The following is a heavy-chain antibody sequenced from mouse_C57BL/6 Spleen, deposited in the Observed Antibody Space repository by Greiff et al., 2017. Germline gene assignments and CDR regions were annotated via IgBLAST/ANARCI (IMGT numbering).Heavy chain of an antibody. CDR3: ARGTTVVVPFDY. CDR1: GYTFTDYY. V-gene: IGHV1-26*01. J-gene: IGHJ2*01. CDR2: INPNNGGT. Sequence: VHVKQSGPELVKPGASVKISCKASGYTFTDYYMNWVKQSHGKSLEWIGDINPNNGGTSYNQKFKGKATLTVDKSSSTAYMELRSLTSEDSAVYYCARGTTVVVPFDYWGQGTTLTVSS. D-gene: IGHD1-1*01.